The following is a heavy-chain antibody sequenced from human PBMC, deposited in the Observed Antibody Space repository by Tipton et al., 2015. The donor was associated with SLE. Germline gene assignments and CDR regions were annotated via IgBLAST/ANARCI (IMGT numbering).Heavy chain of an antibody. V-gene: IGHV4-39*02. CDR2: VYYTGNT. J-gene: IGHJ5*02. CDR1: GASVTRSTHF. Sequence: TLSLTCTVSGASVTRSTHFWGWLRQPPGGGLEWLASVYYTGNTYYSPSLKRQVTISLDTNNHFSLRLTSVTAADTAVYYCARGVPSFYDCRSASWVGPCDPWGQGTLVTVSS. D-gene: IGHD3-3*01. CDR3: ARGVPSFYDCRSASWVGPCDP.